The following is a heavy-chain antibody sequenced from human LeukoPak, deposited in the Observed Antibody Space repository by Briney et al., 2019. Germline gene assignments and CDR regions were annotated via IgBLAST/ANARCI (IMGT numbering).Heavy chain of an antibody. CDR3: ARGALRYFERPHDH. J-gene: IGHJ4*02. Sequence: SETLSLTCAVYGGSFGGYYWSWIRQPPGKGLEWIGEINHSGSTNYNPSLKSRVTISVDTSKNQFSLKLSSVTAADTAVYYCARGALRYFERPHDHWGQGTLVTVSS. CDR2: INHSGST. D-gene: IGHD3-9*01. CDR1: GGSFGGYY. V-gene: IGHV4-34*01.